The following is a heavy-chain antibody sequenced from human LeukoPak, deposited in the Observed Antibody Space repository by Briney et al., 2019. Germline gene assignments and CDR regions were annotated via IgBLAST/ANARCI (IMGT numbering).Heavy chain of an antibody. CDR1: GDSISSGSYY. CDR3: ARASETAMVTL. V-gene: IGHV4-61*02. D-gene: IGHD5-18*01. J-gene: IGHJ4*02. Sequence: PSQTLSLTCTVSGDSISSGSYYWSWIRQPAGKGLEWIGRIYSTGRVNYNPSLKSRVTMLLDTSKNHISLKLTSVTAADTAIYFCARASETAMVTLWGQGTLVTVSS. CDR2: IYSTGRV.